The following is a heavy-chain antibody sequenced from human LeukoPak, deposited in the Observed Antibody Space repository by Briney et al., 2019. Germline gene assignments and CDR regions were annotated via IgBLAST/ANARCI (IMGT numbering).Heavy chain of an antibody. D-gene: IGHD3-10*01. V-gene: IGHV3-23*01. CDR1: GFIFSSYP. Sequence: GGSLRLSCAASGFIFSSYPMSWVRQAPGKGLEWVSAISGTAENSYYADSVKGRFSISRDNSRHTVHLQMNSLRPEDTAVYYCANQRGGFWGQGTLVTVSS. J-gene: IGHJ4*02. CDR3: ANQRGGF. CDR2: ISGTAENS.